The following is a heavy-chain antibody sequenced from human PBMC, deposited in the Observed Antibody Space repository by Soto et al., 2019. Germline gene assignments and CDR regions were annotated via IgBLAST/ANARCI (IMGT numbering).Heavy chain of an antibody. CDR2: ISSDSGNT. J-gene: IGHJ4*01. CDR1: GYMFTKSA. CDR3: ARDGVAAGNINFDY. Sequence: ASVKVSCKASGYMFTKSAMHWVRQAPGQRLEWMGWISSDSGNTKYSPKLQDRVTITRDTSASTAYMELSSLRSEDTALYYCARDGVAAGNINFDYWGQGTLVTVSS. V-gene: IGHV1-3*04. D-gene: IGHD6-19*01.